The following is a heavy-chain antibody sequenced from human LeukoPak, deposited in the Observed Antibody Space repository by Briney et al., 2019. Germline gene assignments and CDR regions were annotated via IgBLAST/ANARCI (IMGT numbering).Heavy chain of an antibody. CDR1: GYSFTSYW. Sequence: GESLKISCKGSGYSFTSYWIGWVRQMPGKGLEWMGIIYPGDSDTRYSPSFQGQVTISADKSICTAYLQWSSLKASDTAMYYCARHGADNCSGGSCYYFDYWGQGTLVTVSS. V-gene: IGHV5-51*01. J-gene: IGHJ4*02. CDR3: ARHGADNCSGGSCYYFDY. D-gene: IGHD2-15*01. CDR2: IYPGDSDT.